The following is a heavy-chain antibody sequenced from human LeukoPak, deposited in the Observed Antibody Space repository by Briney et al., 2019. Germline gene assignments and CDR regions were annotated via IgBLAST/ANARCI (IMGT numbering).Heavy chain of an antibody. CDR3: ARGHDGVVGWFAP. Sequence: SETLSLTCTVSGGSINNYYWIWIRQPPGKGLEWIGHVSYSGRTDYNPSLKSRVAVSVDTSKNQFSLKVTSVTSADTAVYYCARGHDGVVGWFAPWGRGTLVTVSS. V-gene: IGHV4-59*01. CDR1: GGSINNYY. CDR2: VSYSGRT. J-gene: IGHJ5*02. D-gene: IGHD4-17*01.